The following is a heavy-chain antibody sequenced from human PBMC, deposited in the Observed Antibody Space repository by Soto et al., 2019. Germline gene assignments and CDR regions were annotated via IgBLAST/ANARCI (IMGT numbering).Heavy chain of an antibody. J-gene: IGHJ4*02. CDR1: GGTISSYT. D-gene: IGHD3-3*01. V-gene: IGHV1-69*08. CDR2: IIPILGET. CDR3: ATGYVLRFLAFDY. Sequence: ASVKVSCKASGGTISSYTISWVRQAPGQGLEWMGRIIPILGETIYAQKFQGRVTMTEDTSTDTAYMELSSLRSEDTAVYYCATGYVLRFLAFDYWGQGTLVTVSS.